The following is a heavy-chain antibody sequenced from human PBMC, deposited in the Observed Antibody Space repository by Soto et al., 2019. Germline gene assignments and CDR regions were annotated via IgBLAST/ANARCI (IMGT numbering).Heavy chain of an antibody. CDR2: IGTAGDT. D-gene: IGHD4-17*01. CDR1: GFTFSSYD. J-gene: IGHJ4*02. V-gene: IGHV3-13*01. CDR3: AGGDDYGDYGLDY. Sequence: EVQLVESGGGLVQPGGSLRLSCAASGFTFSSYDMHWVRQATGKGLEWVSAIGTAGDTYYPGSVKGRFTISRENAKNSLYLQMNSLRAGDTAVYYCAGGDDYGDYGLDYWGQGTLVTVSS.